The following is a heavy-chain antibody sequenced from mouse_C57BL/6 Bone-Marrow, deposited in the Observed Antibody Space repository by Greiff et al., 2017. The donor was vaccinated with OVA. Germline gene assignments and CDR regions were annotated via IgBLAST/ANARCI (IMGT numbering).Heavy chain of an antibody. D-gene: IGHD1-1*01. J-gene: IGHJ1*03. CDR2: IDPSDSYT. CDR3: AREAYYYGSSGYFDV. Sequence: QVQLQQPGAELVMPGASVKLSCKASGYTFTSYWMHWVKQRPGQGLEWIGEIDPSDSYTNYNQKFKGKSTLTVDKSSSTAYIQLSSLTSEDSAVYYCAREAYYYGSSGYFDVWGTGTTVTVSS. V-gene: IGHV1-69*01. CDR1: GYTFTSYW.